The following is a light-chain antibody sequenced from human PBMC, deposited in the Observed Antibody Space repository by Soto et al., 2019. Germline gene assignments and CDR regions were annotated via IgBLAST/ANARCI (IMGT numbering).Light chain of an antibody. CDR1: QSVSSSY. J-gene: IGKJ1*01. CDR3: QHTLKWPPT. CDR2: DTS. Sequence: EIVLTQSPGTLSLSPGERATLSCRASQSVSSSYLVWYQHRPGQAPRLLIYDTSARAAGIPARFSGSGSATEFTLTISSLQSEDFALYYCQHTLKWPPTFGQGTKVDIK. V-gene: IGKV3-15*01.